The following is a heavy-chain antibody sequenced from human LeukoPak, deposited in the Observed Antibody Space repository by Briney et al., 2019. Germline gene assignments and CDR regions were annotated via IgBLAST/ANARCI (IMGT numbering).Heavy chain of an antibody. D-gene: IGHD2-2*01. CDR1: GGSFSGYY. Sequence: SETLSLTCAVYGGSFSGYYWSWIRQPPGKGLEWIGEINHSGSTNYNPSLKSRVTISVDTSKNQFSLKLSSVAAADTAVYYCAGRYCSSTSCYQNLDYWGQGTLVTVSS. CDR3: AGRYCSSTSCYQNLDY. J-gene: IGHJ4*02. CDR2: INHSGST. V-gene: IGHV4-34*01.